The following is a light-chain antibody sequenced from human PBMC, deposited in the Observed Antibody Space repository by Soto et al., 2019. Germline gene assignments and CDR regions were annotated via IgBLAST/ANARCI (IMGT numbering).Light chain of an antibody. J-gene: IGKJ4*01. Sequence: EFVLTQSPGTLSLSPWERSTLSCMASQTVRNNYLAWYQQKPGQAPRLLIYDASSRATGIPDRFSGGGSGTDFTLTISRLEPEDFAVYYCQQFSSYPLTFGGGTKVDI. V-gene: IGKV3-20*01. CDR2: DAS. CDR1: QTVRNNY. CDR3: QQFSSYPLT.